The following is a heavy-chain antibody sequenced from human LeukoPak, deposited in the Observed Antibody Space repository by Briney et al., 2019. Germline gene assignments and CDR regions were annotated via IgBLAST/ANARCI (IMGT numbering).Heavy chain of an antibody. CDR2: INEDGSTT. D-gene: IGHD2-21*02. J-gene: IGHJ4*02. CDR1: GFTFSSNW. CDR3: ARDVVVTAMGDY. V-gene: IGHV3-74*01. Sequence: GGSLRLSCAASGFTFSSNWMHWVRQAPGKGLVWVSRINEDGSTTNYADSVKGRFTISRDNAKNTLYLQMNSLRAEDTAVYYCARDVVVTAMGDYWGQGTLVTVSS.